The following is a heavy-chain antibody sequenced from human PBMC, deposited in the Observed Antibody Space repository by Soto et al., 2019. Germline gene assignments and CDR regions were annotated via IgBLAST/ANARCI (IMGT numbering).Heavy chain of an antibody. CDR3: ARDLQLVGGSWFDH. J-gene: IGHJ5*02. D-gene: IGHD6-6*01. CDR1: GYTFTSYD. V-gene: IGHV1-8*01. CDR2: MNPNSGNT. Sequence: QVQLVQSGAEVKKPGASVKVSCKASGYTFTSYDINWVRQATGQGLEWMGWMNPNSGNTGYAQKFQGRVTMTRHTSVGTAYMELSSLRSEDKALYYCARDLQLVGGSWFDHWCQGTLVTVSS.